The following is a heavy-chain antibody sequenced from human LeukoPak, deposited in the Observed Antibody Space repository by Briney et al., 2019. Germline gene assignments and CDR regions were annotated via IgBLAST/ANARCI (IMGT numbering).Heavy chain of an antibody. CDR1: GSTFSSYD. CDR3: ARGLPGGFDI. V-gene: IGHV3-13*01. Sequence: GGSLRLSCAASGSTFSSYDMHWVRQPTGKGLEWVSRIGTAGDTNYAGSVKGRFTISRENAKKSFYLQMNSLRAADTAVYYCARGLPGGFDIWGQGTVVTVSS. CDR2: IGTAGDT. D-gene: IGHD2-8*02. J-gene: IGHJ3*02.